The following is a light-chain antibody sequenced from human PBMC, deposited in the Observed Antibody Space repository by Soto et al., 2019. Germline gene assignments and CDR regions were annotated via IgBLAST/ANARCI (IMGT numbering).Light chain of an antibody. CDR1: QSVDDKY. CDR2: DAF. CDR3: QQSPRT. Sequence: EIVLTQSPGSLSLSPGERATLSCSASQSVDDKYLAWYQQKRGQAPRLLIYDAFSRATGVPDRFIGSGSGTDFTLTISRLEPEDFALYYCQQSPRTFGQGTKVEIK. J-gene: IGKJ1*01. V-gene: IGKV3-20*01.